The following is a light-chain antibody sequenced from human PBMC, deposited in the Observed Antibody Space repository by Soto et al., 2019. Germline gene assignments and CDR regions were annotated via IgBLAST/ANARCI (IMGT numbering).Light chain of an antibody. CDR2: EVS. V-gene: IGLV2-8*01. CDR3: SSYAGSNNLV. Sequence: QSVLTQPPSASGSPGQSVTISCTGTSSDVGGYNYVSWYQQHPGKAPKLMIYEVSKRPSGVPDRFSGSKSGNTASLTVSCLQAEDETDSYCSSYAGSNNLVFGTGTKVTVL. CDR1: SSDVGGYNY. J-gene: IGLJ1*01.